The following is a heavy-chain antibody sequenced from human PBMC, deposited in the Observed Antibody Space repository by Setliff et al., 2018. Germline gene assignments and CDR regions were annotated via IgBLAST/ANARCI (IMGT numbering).Heavy chain of an antibody. CDR2: LYHSGSS. Sequence: VSGGSISSRSYYWGWIRQPPGKGLEWIGSLYHSGSSYYNPSLRSRVTTSVDTSKNQFYLKLKSVTAADTAMYDCARGCAAGACYSDYYYYMDVWGKGTTVTVSS. J-gene: IGHJ6*03. CDR1: GGSISSRSYY. V-gene: IGHV4-39*07. CDR3: ARGCAAGACYSDYYYYMDV. D-gene: IGHD2-15*01.